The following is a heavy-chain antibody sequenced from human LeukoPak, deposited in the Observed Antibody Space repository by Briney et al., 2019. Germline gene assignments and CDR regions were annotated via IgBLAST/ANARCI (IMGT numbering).Heavy chain of an antibody. CDR2: ISGSPDNT. Sequence: GGSLRLSCVVSGFTFRSYAMYWVRQAPGKGLEWVSEISGSPDNTYYADSVKGRFATSRDDSRNTLYLQMNSLRAEDTAVYYCARVLSTLRGLMKNYHYAMDVWGRGTTVTVSS. CDR3: ARVLSTLRGLMKNYHYAMDV. D-gene: IGHD3-10*01. J-gene: IGHJ6*02. V-gene: IGHV3-23*01. CDR1: GFTFRSYA.